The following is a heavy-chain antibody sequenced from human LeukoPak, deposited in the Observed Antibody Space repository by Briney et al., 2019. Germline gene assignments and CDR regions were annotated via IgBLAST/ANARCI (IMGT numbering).Heavy chain of an antibody. V-gene: IGHV3-11*06. CDR3: ARLITGTTWAPDY. Sequence: GGSLRLSCAASGFTFSDYYMSWIRQPPGKGLEWVSYISSSSYTNYADSVKGRFTISRDSAKSSVYLQMNSLRAEDTAVYYCARLITGTTWAPDYWGQGTLVIVSS. D-gene: IGHD1-20*01. CDR2: ISSSSYT. J-gene: IGHJ4*02. CDR1: GFTFSDYY.